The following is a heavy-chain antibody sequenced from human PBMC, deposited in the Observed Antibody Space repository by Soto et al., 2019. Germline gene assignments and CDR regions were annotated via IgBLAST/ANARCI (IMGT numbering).Heavy chain of an antibody. D-gene: IGHD3-22*01. Sequence: QVQLVESGGGVVQPGRSLRLSCAASGFTFSSYAMHWVRQAPGKGLEWVAVISYDGSNKYYADSVKGRFTISRDNSKNTLYLQMNSLRAEDTAVYYCAGTRITMIVVAGAFDIWGQGTMVTVSS. V-gene: IGHV3-30-3*01. CDR1: GFTFSSYA. CDR3: AGTRITMIVVAGAFDI. CDR2: ISYDGSNK. J-gene: IGHJ3*02.